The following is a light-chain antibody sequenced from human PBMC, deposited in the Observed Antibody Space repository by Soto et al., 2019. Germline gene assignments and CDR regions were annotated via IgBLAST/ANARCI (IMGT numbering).Light chain of an antibody. CDR2: GAS. J-gene: IGKJ2*01. CDR3: LRYGDSPPAYT. CDR1: QSVSSRN. V-gene: IGKV3-20*01. Sequence: EIVLTQSPGTVSLSPGERATLSCRASQSVSSRNLAWYRQKPGQAPGLLIFGASNRATGIPDRFSGSGSGTDFTLTISRLEPEDCAVYYCLRYGDSPPAYTFGQGSKLEMK.